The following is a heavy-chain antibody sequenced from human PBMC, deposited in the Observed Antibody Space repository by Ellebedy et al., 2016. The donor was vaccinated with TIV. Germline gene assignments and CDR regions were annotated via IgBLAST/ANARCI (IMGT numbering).Heavy chain of an antibody. D-gene: IGHD1-26*01. V-gene: IGHV1-24*01. J-gene: IGHJ4*02. CDR2: FDPEDGER. CDR1: GYTLTELS. CDR3: ARVSGSYYKSSSSAYFDY. Sequence: AASVKVSCKVSGYTLTELSMHWVRQAPGKGLEWMGGFDPEDGERIYAQKFQGRVTMTEDTSTDTAYMDLSSLRSEDTAVYYCARVSGSYYKSSSSAYFDYWGQGTLVTVSS.